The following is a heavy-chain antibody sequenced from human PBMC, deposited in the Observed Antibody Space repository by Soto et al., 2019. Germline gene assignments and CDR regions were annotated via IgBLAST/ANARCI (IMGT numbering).Heavy chain of an antibody. Sequence: GGSLRLSXAASGFTFGVYTMNWVRQAPGKGLEWVSSISSSSSYIYYADSLKGRFTISRDNAKNSVYLQMNSLRAEDTAVYYCARGIAARTPPDNWGQGTLVTVSS. CDR2: ISSSSSYI. CDR3: ARGIAARTPPDN. D-gene: IGHD6-6*01. J-gene: IGHJ4*02. V-gene: IGHV3-21*01. CDR1: GFTFGVYT.